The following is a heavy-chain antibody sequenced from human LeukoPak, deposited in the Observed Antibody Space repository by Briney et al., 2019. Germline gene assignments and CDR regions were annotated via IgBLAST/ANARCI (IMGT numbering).Heavy chain of an antibody. CDR1: GGSFSGYY. V-gene: IGHV4-59*01. J-gene: IGHJ4*02. CDR2: IYYSGST. Sequence: PSETLSLTCAVYGGSFSGYYWSWIRQPPGKGLEWIGYIYYSGSTNYNPSLKSRVTISVDTSKNQFSLKLSSVTAADTAVYYCARDGAVALGDPLGHIDCWGQGTLVTVSS. CDR3: ARDGAVALGDPLGHIDC. D-gene: IGHD6-19*01.